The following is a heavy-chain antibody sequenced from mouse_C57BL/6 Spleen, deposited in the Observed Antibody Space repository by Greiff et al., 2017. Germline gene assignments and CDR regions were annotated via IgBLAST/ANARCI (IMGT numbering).Heavy chain of an antibody. CDR1: GFSLTSYG. Sequence: VKLLESGPGLVAPSQSLSITCTVSGFSLTSYGVHWVRQPPGKGLEWLVVIWSDGSTTYNSALNSRLGISKDTSKSQVYLQMNSLQTDDTAMYYWARIGRDVVGRLARDYWGQGTSVTVSS. V-gene: IGHV2-6*03. CDR2: IWSDGST. CDR3: ARIGRDVVGRLARDY. J-gene: IGHJ4*01. D-gene: IGHD2-14*01.